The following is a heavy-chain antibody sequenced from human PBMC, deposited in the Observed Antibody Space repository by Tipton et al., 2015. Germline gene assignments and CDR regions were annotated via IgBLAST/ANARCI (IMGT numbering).Heavy chain of an antibody. CDR1: GFTFSAYP. CDR2: TGSKANSVTT. CDR3: ARVGSGWYFDF. V-gene: IGHV3-72*01. J-gene: IGHJ4*02. Sequence: SLRLSCAASGFTFSAYPMHWVRQAPGKGLEWVGRTGSKANSVTTEYAASVKGRFTISRDDSKNSLYLQMNSLKSEDTAVYYCARVGSGWYFDFWGQGTLVTVSS. D-gene: IGHD6-25*01.